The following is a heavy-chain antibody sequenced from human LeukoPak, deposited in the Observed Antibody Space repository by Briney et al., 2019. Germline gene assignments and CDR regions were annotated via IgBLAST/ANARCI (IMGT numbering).Heavy chain of an antibody. J-gene: IGHJ6*02. Sequence: GVSLRLSCAASGFTFGNYAMSWVRQAPGKGLEWVSAISGSGGSTYYADSVTGRFTISRDNSKNTLYLQMNSLRAEDTAVYYCANCVRGYSYGYRGMDVWGQGTTVTVSS. CDR1: GFTFGNYA. D-gene: IGHD5-18*01. CDR2: ISGSGGST. CDR3: ANCVRGYSYGYRGMDV. V-gene: IGHV3-23*01.